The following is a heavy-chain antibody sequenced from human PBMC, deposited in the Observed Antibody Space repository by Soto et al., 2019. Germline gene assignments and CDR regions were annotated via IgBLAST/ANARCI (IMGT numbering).Heavy chain of an antibody. CDR3: GGYSSGYYYYYGMDV. J-gene: IGHJ6*02. CDR2: IYHSVRT. V-gene: IGHV4-4*02. CDR1: GVSISSSNW. Sequence: PSETLSLTCAVSGVSISSSNWWRWVRQPPGKGLEGIGEIYHSVRTNYNPSLKSRVTISVDKSKNQFYLKLSTVTAADTAVYYCGGYSSGYYYYYGMDVWGQGTPATVSS. D-gene: IGHD6-25*01.